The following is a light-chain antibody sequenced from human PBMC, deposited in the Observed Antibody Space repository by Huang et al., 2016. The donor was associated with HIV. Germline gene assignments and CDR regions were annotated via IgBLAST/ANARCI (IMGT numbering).Light chain of an antibody. V-gene: IGKV3-15*01. CDR1: QTVSSN. J-gene: IGKJ1*01. CDR2: CAS. Sequence: EIVMTQSPAILAVSPGERATLSCRASQTVSSNLAWYQQKPGQAPSLRIYCASTRATGIPARFSGGGSGTEFTLTISSLQSEDFALYYCQQYGNWPPWTFGQGTKVEIK. CDR3: QQYGNWPPWT.